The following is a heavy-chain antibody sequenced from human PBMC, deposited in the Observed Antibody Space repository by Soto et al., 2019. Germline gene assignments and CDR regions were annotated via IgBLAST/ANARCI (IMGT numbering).Heavy chain of an antibody. CDR2: TYYRSKWYN. D-gene: IGHD6-19*01. CDR3: ARDLYSSGPRPNAFDI. CDR1: GDSVSSNSAA. Sequence: QSQTLSLTCAISGDSVSSNSAAWNWIRQSPSRGLEWLGRTYYRSKWYNDYAVSVKSRITINPDTSKNQFSLQLNSVTPEDTAVYYCARDLYSSGPRPNAFDIWGQGTMVTVSS. J-gene: IGHJ3*02. V-gene: IGHV6-1*01.